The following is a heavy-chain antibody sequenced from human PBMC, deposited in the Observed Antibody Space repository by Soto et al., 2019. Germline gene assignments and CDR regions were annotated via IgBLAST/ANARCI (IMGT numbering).Heavy chain of an antibody. V-gene: IGHV5-51*01. CDR2: IYPGDSDT. D-gene: IGHD4-4*01. J-gene: IGHJ6*02. Sequence: GESLKISCKGSGSSFTNYWIGWVRQLPGKGLEWMGSIYPGDSDTRYSPSFQGQVTISADNSITTAYLQWSSLKASDTAMYYCARQGNSSHYSYYFGMDVWGQGTTVTVSS. CDR1: GSSFTNYW. CDR3: ARQGNSSHYSYYFGMDV.